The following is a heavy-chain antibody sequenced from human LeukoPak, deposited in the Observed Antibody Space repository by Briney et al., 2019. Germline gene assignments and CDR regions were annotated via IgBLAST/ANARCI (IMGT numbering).Heavy chain of an antibody. CDR3: VRGTPTPGMDY. CDR2: IDTTTGNP. J-gene: IGHJ4*02. D-gene: IGHD3-10*01. Sequence: GASVKVSCKASGYPFSAHFLNWVRQAPGQGLEWMGNIDTTTGNPRYAQDFTGRFDFSLDTSVSTAYLQITSLKADDTAAYYCVRGTPTPGMDYWGQGTQVTVSS. V-gene: IGHV7-4-1*02. CDR1: GYPFSAHF.